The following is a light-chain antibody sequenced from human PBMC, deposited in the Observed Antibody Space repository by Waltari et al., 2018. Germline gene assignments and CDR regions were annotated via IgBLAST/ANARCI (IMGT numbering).Light chain of an antibody. CDR1: SSDVGNYAL. Sequence: QSALTQPASVSGSPGQSITISCTGPSSDVGNYALIPWYQQHPNKAPKPIIYEGNKRPSGVSNRFSGSTSGNTASLTISGLQAEDEADYFCCSYAGSATFAVFGGGTKLTVL. V-gene: IGLV2-23*03. CDR2: EGN. CDR3: CSYAGSATFAV. J-gene: IGLJ3*02.